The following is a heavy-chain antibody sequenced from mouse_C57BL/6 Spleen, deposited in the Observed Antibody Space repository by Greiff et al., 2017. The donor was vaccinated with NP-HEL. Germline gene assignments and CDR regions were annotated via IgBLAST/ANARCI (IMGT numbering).Heavy chain of an antibody. CDR2: INPNNGGT. CDR3: AKGIYYGYDVVPTDFDY. Sequence: EVQLQQSGPELVKPGASVKMSCKASGYTFTDYNMHWVKQSHGKSLEWIGYINPNNGGTSYNQKFKGKATLTVNKSSSTAYMELRSLTSEDSAVYYCAKGIYYGYDVVPTDFDYCGQGTTLTVSS. V-gene: IGHV1-22*01. CDR1: GYTFTDYN. D-gene: IGHD2-2*01. J-gene: IGHJ2*01.